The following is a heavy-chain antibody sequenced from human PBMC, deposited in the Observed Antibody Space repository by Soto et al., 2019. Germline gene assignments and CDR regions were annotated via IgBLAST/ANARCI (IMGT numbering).Heavy chain of an antibody. Sequence: EVQILQSGGGLEQPGGSLRLSCAASGFTFSNYAMSWIRQAPGKGLEWVSTIRETGNTYYADAVRGRFATSRDNSENTLYLQMSSLRAEDTAVYYCAKHQMGVIRALEYWGQGTLVTVSS. D-gene: IGHD1-26*01. CDR1: GFTFSNYA. CDR3: AKHQMGVIRALEY. J-gene: IGHJ4*02. CDR2: IRETGNT. V-gene: IGHV3-23*01.